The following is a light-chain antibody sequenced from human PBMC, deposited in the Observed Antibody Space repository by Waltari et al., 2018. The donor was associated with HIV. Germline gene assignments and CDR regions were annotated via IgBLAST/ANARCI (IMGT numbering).Light chain of an antibody. Sequence: QSAMTQPRAVSGSPGQSVTISCTGIAPHAGDYNYVSWYQHRPGRTPWLLLFNVDKLHSGVTSRFSGSRSGSTASLTISDLQFDDEGDYYCASYLRSGPLGVFGGGTTLTVL. CDR3: ASYLRSGPLGV. CDR2: NVD. J-gene: IGLJ2*01. CDR1: APHAGDYNY. V-gene: IGLV2-11*01.